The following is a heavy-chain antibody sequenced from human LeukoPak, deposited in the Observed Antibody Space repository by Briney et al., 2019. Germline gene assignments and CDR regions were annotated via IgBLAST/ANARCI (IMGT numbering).Heavy chain of an antibody. CDR2: TNGDGSST. V-gene: IGHV3-74*01. J-gene: IGHJ4*02. Sequence: GXGLVWVSRTNGDGSSTSYADSVKGRFTISRDNAKNTLYLQMNSLRAEDTAVYYCACLEAAATGGQGTLVTVSS. D-gene: IGHD6-25*01. CDR3: ACLEAAAT.